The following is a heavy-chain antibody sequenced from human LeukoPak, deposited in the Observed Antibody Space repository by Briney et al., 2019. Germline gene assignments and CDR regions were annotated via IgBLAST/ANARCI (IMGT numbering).Heavy chain of an antibody. CDR2: ISSSSSYI. CDR3: ARGTTVTTCWFDP. Sequence: GGSLRLSCAASGFTFSSYSMNWVRQAPGKGLEWVSSISSSSSYINYADSVKGRFTISRDNAKNSLYLQMNSLRAEDTAVYYCARGTTVTTCWFDPWGQGTLVTVSS. D-gene: IGHD4-17*01. CDR1: GFTFSSYS. V-gene: IGHV3-21*01. J-gene: IGHJ5*02.